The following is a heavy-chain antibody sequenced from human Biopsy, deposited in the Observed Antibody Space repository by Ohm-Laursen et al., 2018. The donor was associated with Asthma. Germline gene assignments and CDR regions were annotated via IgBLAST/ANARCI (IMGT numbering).Heavy chain of an antibody. CDR3: ARGQKSAGDRWFDP. CDR2: INPNSGAT. D-gene: IGHD6-13*01. V-gene: IGHV1-2*06. Sequence: ASVKVSCKASGFPFIGYHIHWMRQAPGQGLEWMGRINPNSGATNNAQKFQGRVTMTRATSISTAYMEVSRLRSDDTAVYYWARGQKSAGDRWFDPWGQGTLVTVSS. J-gene: IGHJ5*02. CDR1: GFPFIGYH.